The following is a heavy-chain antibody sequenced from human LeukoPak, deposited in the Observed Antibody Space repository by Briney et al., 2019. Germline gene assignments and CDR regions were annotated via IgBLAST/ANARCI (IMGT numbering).Heavy chain of an antibody. D-gene: IGHD2-2*01. Sequence: ASVKVSCKASGGTFSSYAISWVRQAPGQGLEWMGGIIPIFGTANYAQKFQGRVTITADESTSTACMELSSLRSEDTAVYYCAMGPASVPAASYFDYWGQGTLVTVSS. CDR2: IIPIFGTA. V-gene: IGHV1-69*13. CDR3: AMGPASVPAASYFDY. CDR1: GGTFSSYA. J-gene: IGHJ4*02.